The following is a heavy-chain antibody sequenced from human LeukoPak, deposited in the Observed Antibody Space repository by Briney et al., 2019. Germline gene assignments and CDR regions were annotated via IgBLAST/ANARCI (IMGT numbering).Heavy chain of an antibody. CDR3: ARDHISRPGMVRGDQSWYFDL. Sequence: SETLSLTCTVSGGSISSYYWSWLRQPPGKGLEWIGYIYYSGSTNYNPSLKSRVTISVDTSKNQFSLKLSSVTAADTAVYYCARDHISRPGMVRGDQSWYFDLWGRGTLVTVSS. D-gene: IGHD3-10*01. V-gene: IGHV4-59*01. J-gene: IGHJ2*01. CDR1: GGSISSYY. CDR2: IYYSGST.